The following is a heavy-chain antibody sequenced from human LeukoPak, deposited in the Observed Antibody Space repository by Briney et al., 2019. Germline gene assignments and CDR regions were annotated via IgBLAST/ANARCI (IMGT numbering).Heavy chain of an antibody. J-gene: IGHJ4*02. D-gene: IGHD1-26*01. V-gene: IGHV4-59*01. CDR1: GGSISSYY. Sequence: SETLSLTCTVSGGSISSYYWSWIRQPPGKGLEWIGYIYYSGSTNYNPSLKSRVTISVDTSKNQFSLKLSSVTAADTAVYYCAKSGGYGLIDYWGQGTLVTVSS. CDR3: AKSGGYGLIDY. CDR2: IYYSGST.